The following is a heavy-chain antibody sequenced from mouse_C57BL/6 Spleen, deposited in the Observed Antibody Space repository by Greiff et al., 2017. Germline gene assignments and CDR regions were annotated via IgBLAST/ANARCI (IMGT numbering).Heavy chain of an antibody. Sequence: VQLKESGAELVRPGASVKLSCKASGYTFTSYGISWVKQRTGQGLEWIGEIYPRSGNTYYNEKFKGKATMTADKSSSTAYMELRSLTSEDSAVYFCASYLHYGNYAWFAYWGQGTLVTVSA. D-gene: IGHD2-1*01. V-gene: IGHV1-81*01. J-gene: IGHJ3*01. CDR1: GYTFTSYG. CDR3: ASYLHYGNYAWFAY. CDR2: IYPRSGNT.